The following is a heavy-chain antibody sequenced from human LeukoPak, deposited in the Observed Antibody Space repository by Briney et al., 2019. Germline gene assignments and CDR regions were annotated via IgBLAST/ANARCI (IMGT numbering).Heavy chain of an antibody. D-gene: IGHD5-18*01. CDR2: ISGSSGST. Sequence: GASLRLSCAASGLTFSSYAMSWVRQAPGKGLEWVSAISGSSGSTYYADSVKGRFTISRDNSKNTLYLQMNSLRAEDTAVYYCAKDLTSIQLWLEGINYYYGMDVWGPGTTVTVSS. CDR1: GLTFSSYA. V-gene: IGHV3-23*01. J-gene: IGHJ6*02. CDR3: AKDLTSIQLWLEGINYYYGMDV.